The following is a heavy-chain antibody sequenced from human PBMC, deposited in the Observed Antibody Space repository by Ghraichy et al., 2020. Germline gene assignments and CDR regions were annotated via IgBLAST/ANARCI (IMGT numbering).Heavy chain of an antibody. J-gene: IGHJ4*02. V-gene: IGHV1-8*01. CDR2: MNPNSGNT. Sequence: ASVKVSCKASGYTFTSYDINWVRQATGQGLEWMGWMNPNSGNTGYAQKFQGRVTMTRNTSISTAYMELSSLRSEDTAVYYCARGQDTIVGATTCLGYWGQGTLVTVSS. CDR3: ARGQDTIVGATTCLGY. CDR1: GYTFTSYD. D-gene: IGHD1-26*01.